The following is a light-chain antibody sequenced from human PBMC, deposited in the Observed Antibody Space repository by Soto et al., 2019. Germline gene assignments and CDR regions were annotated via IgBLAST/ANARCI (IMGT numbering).Light chain of an antibody. Sequence: QSALTQPPSASGSPGQSVSISCTGSSSNVGGYNYVSWYQQHPGKAPRLIIYEVDKRPSGVPDRFSGSKAGSTASLTVSGLQADDEADYYCSSYAGSRTYVFGTGTKVTVL. J-gene: IGLJ1*01. CDR2: EVD. V-gene: IGLV2-8*01. CDR1: SSNVGGYNY. CDR3: SSYAGSRTYV.